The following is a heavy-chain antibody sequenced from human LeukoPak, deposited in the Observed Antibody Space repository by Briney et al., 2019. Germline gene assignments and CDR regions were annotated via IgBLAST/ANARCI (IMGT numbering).Heavy chain of an antibody. CDR3: ARHRSGGSQDDAFDI. CDR1: EFTIRTYW. Sequence: GGSLRLSCAASEFTIRTYWMSWVRQAPGKGLEWVADIKQDGSEKYYVDSVKGRFTISRQNAKNSLFLQMNSLRAEDTAVYYCARHRSGGSQDDAFDIWGQGTMVTVSS. V-gene: IGHV3-7*01. J-gene: IGHJ3*02. D-gene: IGHD2-15*01. CDR2: IKQDGSEK.